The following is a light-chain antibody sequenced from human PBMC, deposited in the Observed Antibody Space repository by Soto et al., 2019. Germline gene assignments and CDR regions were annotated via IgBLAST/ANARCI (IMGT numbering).Light chain of an antibody. CDR1: QSVSSSSY. V-gene: IGKV3-20*01. CDR2: GAS. CDR3: RQYGSSPSYT. Sequence: EIVLTQSPGTLSLSPGERATLSCRASQSVSSSSYLAWYQQKPGQAPRLLIYGASSRATGIPDRFSGSGSATDSTLTISRLEPEDWAVYYCRQYGSSPSYTFGQGTKLEIK. J-gene: IGKJ2*01.